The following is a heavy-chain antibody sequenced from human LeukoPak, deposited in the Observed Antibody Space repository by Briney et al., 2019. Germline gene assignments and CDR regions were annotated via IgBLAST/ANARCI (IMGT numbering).Heavy chain of an antibody. CDR2: ISASGGST. CDR3: ARGPVPAAKLDY. Sequence: GGSLRPSCAASGFTFSSSAMSWVRQVPGKGLEWVSGISASGGSTSYADSVRGRFTISRDNSKNTLYVQMYSLRDEDTAVYYCARGPVPAAKLDYWGQGTLVTVSS. D-gene: IGHD2-2*01. J-gene: IGHJ4*02. CDR1: GFTFSSSA. V-gene: IGHV3-23*01.